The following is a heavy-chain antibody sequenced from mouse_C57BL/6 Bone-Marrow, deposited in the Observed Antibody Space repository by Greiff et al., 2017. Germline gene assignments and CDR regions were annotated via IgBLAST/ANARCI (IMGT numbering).Heavy chain of an antibody. V-gene: IGHV1-80*01. CDR3: ARSEDGYSYYFDY. Sequence: VQLQQSGAELVKPGASVKISCKASGYAFSSYWMNWVKQRPGKGLEWIGQIYPGDGDTNYNGKFKGKATLTADKSSSTAYMQLSSLTSEDSAVYFCARSEDGYSYYFDYWGQGTTLTVSS. CDR2: IYPGDGDT. J-gene: IGHJ2*01. CDR1: GYAFSSYW. D-gene: IGHD2-3*01.